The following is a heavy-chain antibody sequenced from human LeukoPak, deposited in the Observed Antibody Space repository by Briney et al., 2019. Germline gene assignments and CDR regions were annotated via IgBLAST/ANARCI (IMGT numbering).Heavy chain of an antibody. J-gene: IGHJ4*02. CDR3: ARREDCSGGSCYSNY. V-gene: IGHV3-21*01. CDR2: ISSSSTYI. CDR1: GFTFSSYG. D-gene: IGHD2-15*01. Sequence: KPGGSLRLSCAASGFTFSSYGMNWVRQAPGKGLEWVSCISSSSTYIYYADSVKGRFTISRDNTRNSLYLQMNSLRAEDTAVYYCARREDCSGGSCYSNYWGQGTLVTVSS.